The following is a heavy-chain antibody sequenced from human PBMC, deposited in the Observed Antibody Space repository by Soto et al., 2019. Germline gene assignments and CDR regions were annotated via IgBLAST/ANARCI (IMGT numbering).Heavy chain of an antibody. CDR1: GFTFSSYA. CDR3: ARDLASSNWFDP. D-gene: IGHD3-3*02. J-gene: IGHJ5*02. CDR2: ISYDGSNK. V-gene: IGHV3-30-3*01. Sequence: PGGSLRLSCATSGFTFSSYAMHWVRQAPGKGLEWVAVISYDGSNKYYADSVKGRFTISRDNSKNTLYLQMNSLRAEDTAVYYCARDLASSNWFDPWGQGTLVTSPQ.